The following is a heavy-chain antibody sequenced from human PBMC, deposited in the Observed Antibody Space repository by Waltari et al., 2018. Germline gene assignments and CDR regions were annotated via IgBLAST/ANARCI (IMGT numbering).Heavy chain of an antibody. Sequence: EVQLVESGGGLVQPGGSLRLSCAASGLTFSSYSMNWVRQAPGKGRGGVSYISSSSSTIYYADSVKGRFTISRDNAKNSLYLQMNSLRAEDTAVYYCARESCGGDCPGAFDIWGQGTMVTVSS. CDR2: ISSSSSTI. V-gene: IGHV3-48*01. D-gene: IGHD2-21*02. CDR3: ARESCGGDCPGAFDI. CDR1: GLTFSSYS. J-gene: IGHJ3*02.